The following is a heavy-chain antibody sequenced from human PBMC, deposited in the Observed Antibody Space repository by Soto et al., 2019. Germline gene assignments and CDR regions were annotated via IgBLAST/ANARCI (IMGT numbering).Heavy chain of an antibody. CDR1: GFTVSSNY. CDR3: AREVSGYSYGFGAFDI. Sequence: GGSLRLSCAASGFTVSSNYMTWVRQAPGKGLEWVSVIYNDATTYYADSVKGRFTFSRDNSKYTLYLQMNSLRDEDTAVYYCAREVSGYSYGFGAFDIWGQGTMVTVSS. J-gene: IGHJ3*02. CDR2: IYNDATT. D-gene: IGHD5-18*01. V-gene: IGHV3-53*01.